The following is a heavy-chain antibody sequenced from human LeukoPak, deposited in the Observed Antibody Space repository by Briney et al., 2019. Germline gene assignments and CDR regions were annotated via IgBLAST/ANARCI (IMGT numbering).Heavy chain of an antibody. CDR1: GFTFNSYW. Sequence: GGSLRISCAASGFTFNSYWMHWVRQAPGKGLLWVSRINTDGSSTHYADSVKGRLTISRDNAKNMLYLQMNGLRAEDTAVYYCVVWGEDSSGHRFDHWGQGTLVTVSS. CDR3: VVWGEDSSGHRFDH. V-gene: IGHV3-74*01. CDR2: INTDGSST. J-gene: IGHJ4*02. D-gene: IGHD3-22*01.